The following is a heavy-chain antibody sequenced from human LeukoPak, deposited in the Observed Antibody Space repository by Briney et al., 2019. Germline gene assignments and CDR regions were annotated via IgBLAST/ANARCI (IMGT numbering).Heavy chain of an antibody. Sequence: GGSLRLSCAASGFTFTSYDMHWVRQAPGKGLEWVAVIWYDGRNKYYVDSVKGRFTISRDNSKNTVYLQVNSLRAEDTAVYFCARDLSIAVFDYWGQGTLVTVS. CDR3: ARDLSIAVFDY. V-gene: IGHV3-33*01. CDR1: GFTFTSYD. J-gene: IGHJ4*02. D-gene: IGHD6-19*01. CDR2: IWYDGRNK.